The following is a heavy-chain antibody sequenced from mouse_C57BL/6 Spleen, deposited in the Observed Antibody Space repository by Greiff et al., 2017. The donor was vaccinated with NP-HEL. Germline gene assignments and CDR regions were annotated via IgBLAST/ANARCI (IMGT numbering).Heavy chain of an antibody. CDR1: GFTFSSYA. CDR2: ISSGGDYI. D-gene: IGHD1-2*01. J-gene: IGHJ2*01. Sequence: EVKLMESGEGLVKPGGSLKLSCAASGFTFSSYAMSWVRQTPEKRLEWVAYISSGGDYINYADTVKGRFTISRDNATNTLYLQMSSLKSEDTAMYYCTRDGYYFDYWGQGTTLTVSS. V-gene: IGHV5-9-1*02. CDR3: TRDGYYFDY.